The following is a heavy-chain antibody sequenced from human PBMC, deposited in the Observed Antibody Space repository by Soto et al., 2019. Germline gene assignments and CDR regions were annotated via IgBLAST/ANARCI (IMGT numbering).Heavy chain of an antibody. V-gene: IGHV3-74*01. CDR2: INSDGSST. Sequence: PGGSLRLSCAASGFTFSSYWMHWVRQAPGKGLVWVSRINSDGSSTNYADSVKGRFTISRDNAKNTLSLQMNSLTAEDTAVYYCARVNLGGWYRDFDYWGQGTLVTVSS. D-gene: IGHD6-19*01. CDR1: GFTFSSYW. CDR3: ARVNLGGWYRDFDY. J-gene: IGHJ4*02.